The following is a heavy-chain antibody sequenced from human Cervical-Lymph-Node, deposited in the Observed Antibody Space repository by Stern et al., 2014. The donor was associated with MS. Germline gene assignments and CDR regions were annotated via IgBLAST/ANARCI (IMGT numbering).Heavy chain of an antibody. CDR2: IYHSGST. D-gene: IGHD4-17*01. V-gene: IGHV4-30-2*01. CDR3: ARSSTVTPNAFDI. CDR1: GGSISSGGYS. J-gene: IGHJ3*02. Sequence: QVQLQESGSGLVKPSQTLSLTCAVSGGSISSGGYSWSWIRQPPGKGLEWIGYIYHSGSTYYNPSLKRRVAISVDRSKNQCSLKLSSVTAADTAVYYCARSSTVTPNAFDIWGQGTMVTVSS.